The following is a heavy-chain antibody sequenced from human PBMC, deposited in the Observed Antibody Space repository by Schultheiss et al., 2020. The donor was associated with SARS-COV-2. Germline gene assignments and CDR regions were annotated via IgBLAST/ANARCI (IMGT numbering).Heavy chain of an antibody. V-gene: IGHV4-61*08. D-gene: IGHD2-2*01. CDR3: ASHIVPGAPLNY. J-gene: IGHJ4*02. CDR1: GGSISSGDSY. Sequence: SQTLSLTCTVSGGSISSGDSYWSWIRQFPGKGLEWIGYIHHSGSTNYNPPLRSRVSISLDTSKKQISLRLRSVTAADTAVYYCASHIVPGAPLNYWGQGALVTVSS. CDR2: IHHSGST.